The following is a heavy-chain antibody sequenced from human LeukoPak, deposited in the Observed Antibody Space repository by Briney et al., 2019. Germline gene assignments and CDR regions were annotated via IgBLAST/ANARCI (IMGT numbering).Heavy chain of an antibody. Sequence: GGSLRLSCAASGFTFSSYGMHWVRQAPGKGLEWVSYISSSSSTIYYADSVKGRFTISRDNAKNSLYLQMNSLRAEDTAVYYCAELGITMIGGVWGKGTTVTISS. D-gene: IGHD3-10*02. CDR3: AELGITMIGGV. V-gene: IGHV3-48*01. CDR2: ISSSSSTI. J-gene: IGHJ6*04. CDR1: GFTFSSYG.